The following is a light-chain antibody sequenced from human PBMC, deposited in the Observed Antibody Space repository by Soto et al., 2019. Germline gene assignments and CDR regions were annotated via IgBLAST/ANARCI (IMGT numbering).Light chain of an antibody. CDR2: AAS. V-gene: IGKV1-39*01. J-gene: IGKJ1*01. CDR1: QSIGTF. Sequence: DIQMAQSPSSLSASLGDTVSITCRASQSIGTFLNWYQQSPGKAPKLLIYAASSLQTGVPSRFSGSGSGTVFTLTIGSLQPEDFATYYCQQSYSIRRTFGQGTKVEV. CDR3: QQSYSIRRT.